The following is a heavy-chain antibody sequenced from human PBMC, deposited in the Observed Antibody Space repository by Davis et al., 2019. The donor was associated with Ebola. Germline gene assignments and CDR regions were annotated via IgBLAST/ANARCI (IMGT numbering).Heavy chain of an antibody. J-gene: IGHJ6*04. Sequence: GGSLRLSCAVSGFPLSSYSRNWVRQAPGKGLEWVSYISSSSSTIYYADSVKGRFTISRDNAKNSLYLQMNSLRDEDTAVYYCARGGLVQYYYYGMDVWGKGTTVTVSS. CDR2: ISSSSSTI. CDR1: GFPLSSYS. D-gene: IGHD6-19*01. V-gene: IGHV3-48*02. CDR3: ARGGLVQYYYYGMDV.